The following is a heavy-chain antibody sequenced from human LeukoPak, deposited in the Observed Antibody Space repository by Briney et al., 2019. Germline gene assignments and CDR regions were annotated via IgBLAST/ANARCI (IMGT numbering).Heavy chain of an antibody. Sequence: ASVKVSCKASGYTFTGYYMHWVRQAPGQGLEWMGWINPNSGGTNYAQKFQGRVTMTEDTSTDTAYMELSSLRSEDTAVYYCATGRVLGTGWYFDLWGRGTLVTVSS. V-gene: IGHV1-2*02. CDR2: INPNSGGT. D-gene: IGHD1-14*01. J-gene: IGHJ2*01. CDR3: ATGRVLGTGWYFDL. CDR1: GYTFTGYY.